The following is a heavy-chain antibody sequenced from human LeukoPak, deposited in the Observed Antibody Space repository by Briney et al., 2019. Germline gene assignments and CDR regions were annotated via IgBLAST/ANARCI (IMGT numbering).Heavy chain of an antibody. D-gene: IGHD4-17*01. CDR3: SKDFTVTTVGYFHY. J-gene: IGHJ1*01. CDR2: IRSGGNT. V-gene: IGHV3-23*01. Sequence: GGSLRLSCAASGFTFSSYAMSWVRQAPGKGLEWVSSIRSGGNTYYADSVKGRFTISRDNSKNTLFLQLNSLRAEDTAVYFCSKDFTVTTVGYFHYWGQGTLVTVSS. CDR1: GFTFSSYA.